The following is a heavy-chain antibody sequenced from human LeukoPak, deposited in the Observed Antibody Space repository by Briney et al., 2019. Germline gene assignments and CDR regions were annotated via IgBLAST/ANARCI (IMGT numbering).Heavy chain of an antibody. CDR2: ISYDGSNK. J-gene: IGHJ6*03. Sequence: GGSLRLSCAASGFTFSSYAMHWVRQAPGKGLEWVAVISYDGSNKYYADSVKGRFTISRDNSKNTLYVQMNSLRAEDTAVYHCARAIRFLEWDYMDVWGKGTTVTVSS. CDR1: GFTFSSYA. CDR3: ARAIRFLEWDYMDV. D-gene: IGHD3-3*01. V-gene: IGHV3-30-3*01.